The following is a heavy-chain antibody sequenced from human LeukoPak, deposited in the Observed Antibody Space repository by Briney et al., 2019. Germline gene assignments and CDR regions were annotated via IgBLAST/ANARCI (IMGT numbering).Heavy chain of an antibody. CDR1: GYTFTSYG. CDR2: ISAYNGNT. CDR3: ARGEQYYDSSGSID. Sequence: EASVKVSCKASGYTFTSYGISWVRQAPGQGLEWMGWISAYNGNTNYAQNLQGRVTMTTDTSTSTAYMELRSLRSDDTAVYYCARGEQYYDSSGSIDWGQGTLVTVSS. D-gene: IGHD3-22*01. J-gene: IGHJ4*02. V-gene: IGHV1-18*01.